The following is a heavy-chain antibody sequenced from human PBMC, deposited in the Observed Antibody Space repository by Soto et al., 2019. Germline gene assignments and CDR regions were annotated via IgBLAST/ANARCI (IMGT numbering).Heavy chain of an antibody. D-gene: IGHD3-10*01. CDR1: GFTLSSFT. Sequence: PGGSLRLSCAACGFTLSSFTMDWVRQAPGKGLVWVSLIGTNKSNINYADSVKGRFTISRDNAKNTLYLQMNSLRAEDTAVYYCARDVKYYKFDYWGQGTLVTVSS. CDR3: ARDVKYYKFDY. CDR2: IGTNKSNI. J-gene: IGHJ4*02. V-gene: IGHV3-74*01.